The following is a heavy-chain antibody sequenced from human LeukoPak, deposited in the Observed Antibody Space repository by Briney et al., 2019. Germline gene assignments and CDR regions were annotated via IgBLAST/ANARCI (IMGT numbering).Heavy chain of an antibody. D-gene: IGHD2-2*01. J-gene: IGHJ3*02. CDR3: AKDTEVCSSTSCPPDAFDI. CDR2: ISGSGGST. Sequence: PGGSLRLSCAASGFTFSSYAMSWVRQAPGKGLEWVSAISGSGGSTYYADSVKGRFTISRDNSKNTLYLQMNSLRAEDTAVYYCAKDTEVCSSTSCPPDAFDIWRQGTMVTVSS. V-gene: IGHV3-23*01. CDR1: GFTFSSYA.